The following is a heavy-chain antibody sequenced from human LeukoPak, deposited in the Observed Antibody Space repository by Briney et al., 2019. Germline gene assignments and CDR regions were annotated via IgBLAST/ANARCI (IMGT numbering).Heavy chain of an antibody. Sequence: GRSLRLSCAASGFTYNSYWMSWVPQAPGTALEYVANIKQDGREKHHVDSVKGRFTISRDNAKNSLYLQMNSLRAEDTAVYYCASRRYCSSTSCYYYYYGMDVWGKGTTVTVSS. CDR2: IKQDGREK. CDR3: ASRRYCSSTSCYYYYYGMDV. CDR1: GFTYNSYW. D-gene: IGHD2-2*01. V-gene: IGHV3-7*03. J-gene: IGHJ6*04.